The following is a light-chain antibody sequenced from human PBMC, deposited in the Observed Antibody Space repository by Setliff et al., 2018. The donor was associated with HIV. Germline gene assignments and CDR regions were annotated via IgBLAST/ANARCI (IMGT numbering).Light chain of an antibody. CDR2: DVT. V-gene: IGLV2-14*01. CDR1: ISDVGGYNY. J-gene: IGLJ1*01. Sequence: QSVLAQPASVSGSPGQSITIFCIGTISDVGGYNYVSWYQQHPGTAPKLIIYDVTKRPSGVPDRFSGSKSGTSASLAITGLQAGDEADYYCQSYDTSLSASFVFGAGTKVTVL. CDR3: QSYDTSLSASFV.